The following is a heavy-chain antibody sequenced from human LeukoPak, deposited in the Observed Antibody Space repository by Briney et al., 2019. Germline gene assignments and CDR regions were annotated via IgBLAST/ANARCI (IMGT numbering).Heavy chain of an antibody. CDR3: ARVCTWQQLENFDY. Sequence: ASVKVSCKASGGTFSSYAISWVRQAPGQGLEWMGGIIPIFGTANYAQKLQGRVTMTTDTSTSTAYMELRSLRSDDTAVYYCARVCTWQQLENFDYWGQGTLVTVSS. D-gene: IGHD6-13*01. V-gene: IGHV1-69*05. CDR1: GGTFSSYA. J-gene: IGHJ4*02. CDR2: IIPIFGTA.